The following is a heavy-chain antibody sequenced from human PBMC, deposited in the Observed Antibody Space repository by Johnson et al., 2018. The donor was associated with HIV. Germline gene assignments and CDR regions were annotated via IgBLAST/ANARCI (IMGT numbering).Heavy chain of an antibody. CDR1: GFTFSDYY. Sequence: VQLVESGGGLVKPGGSLRLSCAASGFTFSDYYMSWIRQAPGKGLEWVSYISSSGSTIYYADSVKGRFTISRDNAKNSLYLQMNSLRAEDTAVYYCAKMGTGRSKIQFLEWLPIPHAFDIWGQGTMVTVSS. D-gene: IGHD3-3*01. CDR2: ISSSGSTI. V-gene: IGHV3-11*01. J-gene: IGHJ3*02. CDR3: AKMGTGRSKIQFLEWLPIPHAFDI.